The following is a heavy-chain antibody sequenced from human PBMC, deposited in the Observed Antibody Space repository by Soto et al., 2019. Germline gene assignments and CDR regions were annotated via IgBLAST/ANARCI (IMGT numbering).Heavy chain of an antibody. D-gene: IGHD6-13*01. CDR2: ISAYNGNK. CDR3: ARDLGQQLLDY. V-gene: IGHV1-18*01. Sequence: ASVKVSCKASGYTFPSYDINWVRQATGQGLEWMGWISAYNGNKKYAQKLQGRVSMTTDASTSTAYMELRSLRSDDTAVYYCARDLGQQLLDYWGQGTLVTVSS. CDR1: GYTFPSYD. J-gene: IGHJ4*02.